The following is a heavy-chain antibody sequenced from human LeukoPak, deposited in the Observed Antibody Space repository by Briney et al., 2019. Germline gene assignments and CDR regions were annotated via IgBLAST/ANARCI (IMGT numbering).Heavy chain of an antibody. CDR3: AKGAHIYGDYGAVDI. D-gene: IGHD4-17*01. V-gene: IGHV3-33*06. J-gene: IGHJ3*02. CDR2: IWYDGNKK. Sequence: GGSLRLSCTGSGFTFSDYGMLWVRQAPGKGLEWVAVIWYDGNKKYYADSVKGRFTISRDNSKNTQYLQMNSLRAEDTAVYYCAKGAHIYGDYGAVDIWGQGTMVTISS. CDR1: GFTFSDYG.